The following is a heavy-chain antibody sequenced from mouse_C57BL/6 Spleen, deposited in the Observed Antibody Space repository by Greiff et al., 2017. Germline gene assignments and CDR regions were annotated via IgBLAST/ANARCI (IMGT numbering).Heavy chain of an antibody. CDR3: ARRYDGYYWSFAD. J-gene: IGHJ1*03. D-gene: IGHD2-3*01. V-gene: IGHV5-17*01. CDR1: GFTFSDYG. CDR2: ICSGSSTI. Sequence: DVKLVEPGGGLVKPGGSLKLSCAASGFTFSDYGMHWVRQTPEQGLEWVAYICSGSSTIYYADTVKGRFTISRDNSASTVFMQMSSLRSEDTAMYYCARRYDGYYWSFADWGTGTTVTVSS.